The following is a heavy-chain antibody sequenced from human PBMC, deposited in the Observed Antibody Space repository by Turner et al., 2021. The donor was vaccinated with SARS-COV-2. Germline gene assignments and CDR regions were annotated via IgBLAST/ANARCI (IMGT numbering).Heavy chain of an antibody. CDR3: SRVSSLSYGFDY. V-gene: IGHV1-2*02. D-gene: IGHD4-17*01. Sequence: QVQLVLSGAEAKKPGASVKVSFKASGSTFTGYYMHWVRQAPGQGLEWMGWISPNSGGTNYAQKFQDRGTTTRNTSISTAYMDLSRLRSDDTAVYYCSRVSSLSYGFDYWGQGTLVTVSS. CDR1: GSTFTGYY. J-gene: IGHJ4*02. CDR2: ISPNSGGT.